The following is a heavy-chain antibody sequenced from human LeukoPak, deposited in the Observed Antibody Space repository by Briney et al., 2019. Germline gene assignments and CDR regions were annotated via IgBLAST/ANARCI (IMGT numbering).Heavy chain of an antibody. CDR2: IYHSGST. V-gene: IGHV4-4*02. Sequence: PSGTLSLTCAVSGGSISSSNWWSWVRQPPGKGLEWIGEIYHSGSTNYNPSLKSRVTISVDKSKNPFSLKLSSVTAADTAVYYCARVGVRAPHLRWHDAFDIWGQGTMVTVSS. D-gene: IGHD4-23*01. CDR3: ARVGVRAPHLRWHDAFDI. J-gene: IGHJ3*02. CDR1: GGSISSSNW.